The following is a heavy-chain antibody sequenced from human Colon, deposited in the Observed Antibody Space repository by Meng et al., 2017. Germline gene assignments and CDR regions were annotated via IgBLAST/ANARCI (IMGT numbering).Heavy chain of an antibody. Sequence: QVHLVQSGAELKKPAASVNVSCQASGYSFTSYGMHWLRQAPGQRPEWMGWIYTADGNRRYSQRFQDRLTITSDTFARTAYMELSSLRSEDTAVYFCARDERGGPYYFDYWGQGTLVTVSS. J-gene: IGHJ4*02. CDR1: GYSFTSYG. V-gene: IGHV1-3*04. CDR3: ARDERGGPYYFDY. CDR2: IYTADGNR.